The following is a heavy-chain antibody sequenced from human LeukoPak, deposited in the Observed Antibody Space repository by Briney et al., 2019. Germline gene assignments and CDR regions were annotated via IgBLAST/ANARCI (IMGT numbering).Heavy chain of an antibody. V-gene: IGHV3-33*06. CDR3: ANAKGRLS. CDR1: GFIFTNYG. J-gene: IGHJ4*02. Sequence: GTSLRLSCAASGFIFTNYGMNWVRQAPGKGLEWVAVIWFDGSKTFCANSVRGRFTISRDTSKNMLYLQMNSLRAEDTAVYYCANAKGRLSWGQGTLVTVSS. D-gene: IGHD4/OR15-4a*01. CDR2: IWFDGSKT.